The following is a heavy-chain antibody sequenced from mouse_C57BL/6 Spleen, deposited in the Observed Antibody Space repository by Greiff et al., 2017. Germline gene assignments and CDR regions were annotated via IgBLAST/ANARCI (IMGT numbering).Heavy chain of an antibody. CDR3: ARGLDYFDD. V-gene: IGHV5-16*01. Sequence: EVMLVESEGGLVQPGSSMKLSCTASGFTFSDYYMAWVRQVPEKGLEWVANINYDGSSTYYLDSLKSRFIISRDNAKNILYLQMSSLKSEDTATYYCARGLDYFDDWGQGTTLTVSS. CDR1: GFTFSDYY. D-gene: IGHD4-1*01. CDR2: INYDGSST. J-gene: IGHJ2*01.